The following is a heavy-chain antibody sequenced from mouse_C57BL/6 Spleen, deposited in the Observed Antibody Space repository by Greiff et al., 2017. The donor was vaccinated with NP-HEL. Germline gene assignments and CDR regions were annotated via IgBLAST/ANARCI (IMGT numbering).Heavy chain of an antibody. Sequence: VKLMESGAELARPGASVKLSCKASGYTFTSYGISWVKQRTGQGLEWIGEIYPRSGNTYYNEKFKGKATLTADKSSSTAYMELRSLTSEDSAVYFCASYGSRYFDVWGTGTTVTVSS. CDR3: ASYGSRYFDV. V-gene: IGHV1-81*01. J-gene: IGHJ1*03. CDR2: IYPRSGNT. CDR1: GYTFTSYG. D-gene: IGHD1-1*01.